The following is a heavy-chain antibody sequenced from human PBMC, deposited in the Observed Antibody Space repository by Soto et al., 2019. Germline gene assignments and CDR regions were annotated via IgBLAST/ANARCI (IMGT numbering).Heavy chain of an antibody. V-gene: IGHV1-69*13. D-gene: IGHD2-21*01. CDR3: PRMARGDRFDP. CDR2: IIPIFGTA. J-gene: IGHJ5*02. CDR1: GGTFSSYA. Sequence: ASVKVSCKASGGTFSSYAISWVRQAPGQGLEWMGGIIPIFGTANYAQKFQGRVTITADESTSTAYMELSSLRSEDTAVYYCPRMARGDRFDPWGQGTLVTVSS.